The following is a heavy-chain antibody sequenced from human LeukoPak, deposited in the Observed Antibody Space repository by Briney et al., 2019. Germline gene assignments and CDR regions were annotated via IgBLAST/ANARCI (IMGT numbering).Heavy chain of an antibody. J-gene: IGHJ6*03. Sequence: GGSLRLSCAASGFTFSSYEMNWVRQAPGKGLEWVSYISSSGSTIYYADSVKGRFTISRDNAKNSLYLQMNSLRAEDTAVYYCARMYSSSWAVGYYYYMDVWGKGTTVTISS. CDR1: GFTFSSYE. CDR3: ARMYSSSWAVGYYYYMDV. D-gene: IGHD6-13*01. CDR2: ISSSGSTI. V-gene: IGHV3-48*03.